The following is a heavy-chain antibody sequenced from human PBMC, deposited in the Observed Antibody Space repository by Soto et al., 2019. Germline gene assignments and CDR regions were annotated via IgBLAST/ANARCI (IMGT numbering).Heavy chain of an antibody. J-gene: IGHJ6*02. CDR1: GGTFSSYA. D-gene: IGHD6-19*01. Sequence: SVKVSCKASGGTFSSYAISWVRQAPGQGLEWMGGIIPIFGTANYAQKFQGRVTITADESTSTAYMELSSLRSEDTAVYYCARGSSSGWYYYYYGMDVWGQGTTVTSP. V-gene: IGHV1-69*13. CDR3: ARGSSSGWYYYYYGMDV. CDR2: IIPIFGTA.